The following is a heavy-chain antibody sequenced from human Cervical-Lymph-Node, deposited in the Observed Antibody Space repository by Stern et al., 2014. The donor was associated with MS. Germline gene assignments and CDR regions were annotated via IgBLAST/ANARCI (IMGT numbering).Heavy chain of an antibody. CDR1: GFTFSNYA. V-gene: IGHV3-30-3*01. J-gene: IGHJ4*02. CDR3: VTEEGGAAFGGFEY. Sequence: VQLVESGGDVVQPGKSLRLSCAASGFTFSNYAMHWVRQAPGRGLQWVTVGSYDRISKYYADCVKGRFTISRDNSKSAQYMERNSLRLEDVALYYCVTEEGGAAFGGFEYWGQGQRVTVSS. D-gene: IGHD3-3*01. CDR2: GSYDRISK.